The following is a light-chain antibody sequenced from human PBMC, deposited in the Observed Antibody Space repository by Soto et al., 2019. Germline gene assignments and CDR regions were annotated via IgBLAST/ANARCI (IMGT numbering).Light chain of an antibody. CDR3: SSYTSSSIHYV. V-gene: IGLV2-14*01. Sequence: QSVLTQPASVSGSPGQSITISCTGTTSDVGGYNYVSWYQQHPGNAPKLMIYEVSNRPAGISKRFSGFKSGNTASLTISGLQAEDEADYYCSSYTSSSIHYVFGTGTKLTVL. CDR2: EVS. J-gene: IGLJ1*01. CDR1: TSDVGGYNY.